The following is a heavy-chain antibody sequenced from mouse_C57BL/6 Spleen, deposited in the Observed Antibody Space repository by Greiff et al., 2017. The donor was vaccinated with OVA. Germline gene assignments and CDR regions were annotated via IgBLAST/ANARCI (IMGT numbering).Heavy chain of an antibody. J-gene: IGHJ2*01. D-gene: IGHD1-1*01. CDR1: GFSLSTFGMG. V-gene: IGHV8-8*01. Sequence: QVTLKESGPGILQPSQTLSLTCSFSGFSLSTFGMGVGWIRQPSGKGLEWLAPIWWDDDKYYNPALERRPTISKDTSKDQIFLKIANVDTAVTATYYCARIGEAYYGSSLYYFDYWGQGTTLTVSS. CDR3: ARIGEAYYGSSLYYFDY. CDR2: IWWDDDK.